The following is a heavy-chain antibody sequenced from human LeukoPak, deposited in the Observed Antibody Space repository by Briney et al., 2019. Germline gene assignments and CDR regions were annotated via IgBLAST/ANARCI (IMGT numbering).Heavy chain of an antibody. V-gene: IGHV2-70*01. Sequence: TGSGPALVKPTQTLTLTCTFSGFSLSTRGMCVSWIRQPPGKALEWLALIDWDDDKYYSTSLKTRLTISKDTSKNQVVLTMTNMDPVDTATYYCARSYSGYDYNWFDPWGQGTLVTVSS. D-gene: IGHD5-12*01. CDR1: GFSLSTRGMC. CDR3: ARSYSGYDYNWFDP. J-gene: IGHJ5*02. CDR2: IDWDDDK.